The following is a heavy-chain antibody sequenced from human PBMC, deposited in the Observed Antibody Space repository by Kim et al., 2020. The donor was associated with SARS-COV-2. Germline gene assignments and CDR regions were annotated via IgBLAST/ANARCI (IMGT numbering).Heavy chain of an antibody. Sequence: YAASVKGRSTISRDDSNSTAYLQMNSLKTEETAVYYCTREGGLTTVTTSHWGQGTLVTVSS. V-gene: IGHV3-49*02. D-gene: IGHD4-17*01. CDR3: TREGGLTTVTTSH. J-gene: IGHJ4*02.